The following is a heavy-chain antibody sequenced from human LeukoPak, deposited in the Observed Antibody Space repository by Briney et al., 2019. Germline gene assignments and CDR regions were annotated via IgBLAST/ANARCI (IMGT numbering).Heavy chain of an antibody. Sequence: ASVKVSCKASGYTFTSYYMHWVRQAPGQGLEWMGIINPSGGSTSYAQKFQGRVTMTRDTSTSTVYMELSSLRSEDTAVYYCARVYVDTAMAQHFDYWGQGTLVTVSS. CDR3: ARVYVDTAMAQHFDY. CDR1: GYTFTSYY. J-gene: IGHJ4*02. CDR2: INPSGGST. D-gene: IGHD5-18*01. V-gene: IGHV1-46*01.